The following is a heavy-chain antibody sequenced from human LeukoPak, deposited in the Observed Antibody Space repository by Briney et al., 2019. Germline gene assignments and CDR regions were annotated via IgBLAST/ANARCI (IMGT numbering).Heavy chain of an antibody. J-gene: IGHJ4*02. Sequence: GGSLRLSCAASGFTFSTYAMHWVRQAPGKGLEWVAFTSFDESNKFYANSVEGRFTISRDNSKKTLFLQMNNLRVDDTAIYYCAVVAGRFPPDYWGQGTLVTVSS. CDR1: GFTFSTYA. D-gene: IGHD6-19*01. V-gene: IGHV3-30-3*01. CDR2: TSFDESNK. CDR3: AVVAGRFPPDY.